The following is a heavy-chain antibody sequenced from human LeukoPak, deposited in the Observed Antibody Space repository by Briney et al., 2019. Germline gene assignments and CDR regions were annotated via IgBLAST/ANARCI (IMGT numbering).Heavy chain of an antibody. CDR2: IYHSGST. CDR1: GGSISSNNW. Sequence: SETLSLTCAVSGGSISSNNWWSWVRQPPGKGLEWIGEIYHSGSTNYKPSLKSRVTISVDKSKNQFSLKLSSVTAADTAVYYCARVKSGWELLGFDYWGQGTLVTVSS. CDR3: ARVKSGWELLGFDY. V-gene: IGHV4-4*02. D-gene: IGHD1-26*01. J-gene: IGHJ4*02.